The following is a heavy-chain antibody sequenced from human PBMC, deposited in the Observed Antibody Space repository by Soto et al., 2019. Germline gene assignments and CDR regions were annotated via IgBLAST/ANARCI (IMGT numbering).Heavy chain of an antibody. CDR3: ARDSLGVLKPTRCSYGMDV. Sequence: QVQLVQSGAEVKKPGASVKVSCKASGYTFTGYYMHWVRQAPGQGLEWMGWINPDSGGTNNAQKFQGSVTMTRDTSISTAYMELGRLRSDDTAVYYCARDSLGVLKPTRCSYGMDVWGQGTTVTVSS. D-gene: IGHD2-15*01. CDR2: INPDSGGT. V-gene: IGHV1-2*02. CDR1: GYTFTGYY. J-gene: IGHJ6*02.